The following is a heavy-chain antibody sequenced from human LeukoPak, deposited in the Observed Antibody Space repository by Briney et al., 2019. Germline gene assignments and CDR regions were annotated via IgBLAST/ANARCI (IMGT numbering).Heavy chain of an antibody. CDR3: ASLYSGYDSPSYYFDY. J-gene: IGHJ4*02. Sequence: KPSETLSLTCAVYGGSFSGYYWSWIRQPPGKGLECIWEINHSGGTNYNPSLKSRVTISVDTSKNQFSLKLSSVTAADTAVYYCASLYSGYDSPSYYFDYWGQGTLVTVSS. CDR1: GGSFSGYY. V-gene: IGHV4-34*01. D-gene: IGHD5-12*01. CDR2: INHSGGT.